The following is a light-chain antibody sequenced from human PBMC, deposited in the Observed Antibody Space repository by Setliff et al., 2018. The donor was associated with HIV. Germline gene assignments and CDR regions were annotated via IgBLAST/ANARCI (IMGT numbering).Light chain of an antibody. CDR3: SSYTSSNTLV. CDR1: SSDVGGYNY. J-gene: IGLJ1*01. V-gene: IGLV2-8*01. CDR2: EVS. Sequence: QSALTQPPSASGSPGQSVTISCTGTSSDVGGYNYVSWYQQHPGKAPKLMIYEVSKRPSGVPDRFSGSKSGNTASLTVSGLQAEDEADYYCSSYTSSNTLVFGTGTKV.